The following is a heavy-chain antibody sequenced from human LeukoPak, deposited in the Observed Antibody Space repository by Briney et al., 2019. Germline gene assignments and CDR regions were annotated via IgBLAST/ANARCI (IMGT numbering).Heavy chain of an antibody. CDR3: AREGGRYCSGGSCYSSNGWYGGLNY. V-gene: IGHV1-18*01. Sequence: ASVKVSFKASGYTFTSYGISWVRQAPGQGLEWMGWISTYNGHTNYARKVQGRVTMTTDTSTSTAYMELRSLRSDDTAVYFCAREGGRYCSGGSCYSSNGWYGGLNYWGQGTLVTVSS. J-gene: IGHJ4*02. CDR1: GYTFTSYG. CDR2: ISTYNGHT. D-gene: IGHD2-15*01.